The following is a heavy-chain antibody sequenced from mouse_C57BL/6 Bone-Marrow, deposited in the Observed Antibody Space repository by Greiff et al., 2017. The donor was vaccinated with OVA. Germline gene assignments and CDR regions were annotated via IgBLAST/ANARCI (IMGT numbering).Heavy chain of an antibody. CDR2: IDPETGGT. Sequence: QVQLQQSGAELVRPGASVTLSCKASGYTFTDYEMHWVKQTPVHGLEWIGAIDPETGGTDYNQKFKGKAILTADKSSSTAYMELRSLTSEDSAVYYCTRSYSNYWDFDYWGQGTTLTVSS. CDR1: GYTFTDYE. V-gene: IGHV1-15*01. CDR3: TRSYSNYWDFDY. J-gene: IGHJ2*01. D-gene: IGHD2-5*01.